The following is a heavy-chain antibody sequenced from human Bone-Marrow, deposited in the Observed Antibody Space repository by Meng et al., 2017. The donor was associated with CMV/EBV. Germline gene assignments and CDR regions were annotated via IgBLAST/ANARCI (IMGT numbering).Heavy chain of an antibody. V-gene: IGHV3-53*01. J-gene: IGHJ4*02. CDR3: ASSSSSWFFDY. D-gene: IGHD6-13*01. Sequence: GESLKISCAASGFTVSSNCMSWVRQAPGKGLEWVSVIYSGGSTYYADSVKGRFTISRDNSKNTLYLQMNSLRAEDTAVYYCASSSSSWFFDYWGQGTLVTVSS. CDR1: GFTVSSNC. CDR2: IYSGGST.